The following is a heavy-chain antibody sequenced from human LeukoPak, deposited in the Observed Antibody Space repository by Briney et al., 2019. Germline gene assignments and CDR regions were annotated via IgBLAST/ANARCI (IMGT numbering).Heavy chain of an antibody. Sequence: GESLKISCKGSGYSFTSYWIGWVRQMPGKGLEWMGIIYPGDSDTRYSPSFQGQVTISADKSISTAYLQWSSLKASDTAMYYCARPTRLRLGELSFGYWGQGTLVTVSS. CDR2: IYPGDSDT. CDR3: ARPTRLRLGELSFGY. CDR1: GYSFTSYW. D-gene: IGHD3-16*02. V-gene: IGHV5-51*01. J-gene: IGHJ4*02.